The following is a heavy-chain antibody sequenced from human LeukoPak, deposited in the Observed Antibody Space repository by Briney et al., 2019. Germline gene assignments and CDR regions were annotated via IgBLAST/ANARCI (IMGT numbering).Heavy chain of an antibody. Sequence: SETLSLTCTASDASISSYYWSWIRQPPGKGLEWIGYIYYSGSTNYNPSLKSRVTISVDTSKNQFSLKLSSVTAADTAVYYCAGHGYGDYNHAFDIWGQGTMVTVSS. J-gene: IGHJ3*02. CDR3: AGHGYGDYNHAFDI. CDR2: IYYSGST. D-gene: IGHD4-17*01. CDR1: DASISSYY. V-gene: IGHV4-59*08.